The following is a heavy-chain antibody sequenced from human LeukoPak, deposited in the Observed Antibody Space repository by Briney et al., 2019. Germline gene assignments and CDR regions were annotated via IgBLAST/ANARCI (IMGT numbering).Heavy chain of an antibody. CDR2: IYYSGST. CDR1: GGSISSYY. D-gene: IGHD3-22*01. V-gene: IGHV4-59*01. Sequence: PSETLSLTCTVSGGSISSYYWTWIRQPPGKGLEWIGYIYYSGSTNYNPSLKSRVTISVDTSKNQFSLKLSSVTAADTAVYYCARGSLAMIARRPFDIWGQGTMVTVSS. J-gene: IGHJ3*02. CDR3: ARGSLAMIARRPFDI.